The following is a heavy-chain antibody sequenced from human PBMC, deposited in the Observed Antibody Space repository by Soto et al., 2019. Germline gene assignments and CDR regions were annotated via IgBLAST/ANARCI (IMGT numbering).Heavy chain of an antibody. CDR3: ARAPIVVVTANPTNTFDY. V-gene: IGHV1-69*01. CDR1: GGTFSSYA. D-gene: IGHD2-21*02. J-gene: IGHJ4*02. CDR2: IIPIFGTA. Sequence: QVQLVQSGAEVKKPGSSVKVSCKASGGTFSSYAISWVRQAPGQGLEWMGGIIPIFGTANYAQKFQGRVXXXXXXXXXXXXXXXSSLRSEDTAVYYCARAPIVVVTANPTNTFDYWGQGTLVTVSS.